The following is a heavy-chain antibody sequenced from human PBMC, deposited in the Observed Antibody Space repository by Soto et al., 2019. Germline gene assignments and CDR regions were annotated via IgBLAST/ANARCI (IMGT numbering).Heavy chain of an antibody. CDR3: ARDPWAADY. V-gene: IGHV3-66*01. D-gene: IGHD3-16*01. J-gene: IGHJ4*02. Sequence: PSGSLRLSCAASGFTVSTKYMSWVRQAPGKGLEWGSVIYSGGSTFYADSVRGRFTISRDNSKNAVNLQMNSLRAEDTAVYYCARDPWAADYWGQGTLVTVSS. CDR1: GFTVSTKY. CDR2: IYSGGST.